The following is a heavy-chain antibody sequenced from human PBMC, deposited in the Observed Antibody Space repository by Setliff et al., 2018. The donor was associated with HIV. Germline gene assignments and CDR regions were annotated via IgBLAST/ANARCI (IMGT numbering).Heavy chain of an antibody. CDR2: IYYNGST. Sequence: SETLSLTCTVSGGSISGYYWNWIRQPPGKRLEWIGYIYYNGSTNYNPSLKSRVIISVDTSKNQFSLRLSSVTAADTAVYYCARHHQTGFYYYYMDIWGKGTTVTVSS. V-gene: IGHV4-59*08. J-gene: IGHJ6*03. CDR3: ARHHQTGFYYYYMDI. CDR1: GGSISGYY. D-gene: IGHD7-27*01.